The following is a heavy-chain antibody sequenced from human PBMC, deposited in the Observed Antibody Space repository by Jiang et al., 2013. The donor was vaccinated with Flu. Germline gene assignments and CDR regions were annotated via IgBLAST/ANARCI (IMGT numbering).Heavy chain of an antibody. CDR1: GYTFTSNY. CDR2: INPGDGGT. D-gene: IGHD1-14*01. CDR3: ARDLARNKNF. Sequence: GAEVKKPGASVKVSCKASGYTFTSNYIHWVRQAPGQGLEWLGVINPGDGGTTYPQKFQDRVTMTRDTSTSTVYMELTSLNFEDTAMYYCARDLARNKNFWGQGSLVTVSS. V-gene: IGHV1-46*01. J-gene: IGHJ4*02.